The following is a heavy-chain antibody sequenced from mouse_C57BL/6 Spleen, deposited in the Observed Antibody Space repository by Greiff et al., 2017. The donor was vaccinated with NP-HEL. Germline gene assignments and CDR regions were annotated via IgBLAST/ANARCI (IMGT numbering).Heavy chain of an antibody. CDR1: GYTFTSYW. J-gene: IGHJ4*01. Sequence: QVQLQQPGAELVRPGSSVKLSCKASGYTFTSYWMHWVKQRPIQGLEWIGNIDPSDSETHYNQKFKDKATLTVDKSSSTAYMQLSSLTSEDSAVYYCARNGALYSSPMYYWGQVTSVTVSS. CDR2: IDPSDSET. V-gene: IGHV1-52*01. D-gene: IGHD2-12*01. CDR3: ARNGALYSSPMYY.